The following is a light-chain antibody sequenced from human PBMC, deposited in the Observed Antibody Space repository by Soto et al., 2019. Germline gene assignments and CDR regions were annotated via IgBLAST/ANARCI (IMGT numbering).Light chain of an antibody. V-gene: IGLV2-14*01. Sequence: QSVLTQPASLSGSPGQSITISCTGSTNDIGRYEYVSWFQQHPGKVPKLLIYEIRNRPSGVSARFSGSQSGNTASLTISGLRAEDEAHYYCSSYTDSTTVIFGGGTKLTVL. J-gene: IGLJ2*01. CDR3: SSYTDSTTVI. CDR2: EIR. CDR1: TNDIGRYEY.